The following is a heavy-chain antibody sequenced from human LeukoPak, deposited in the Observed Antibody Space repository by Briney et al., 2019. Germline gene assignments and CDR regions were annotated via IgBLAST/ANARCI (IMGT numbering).Heavy chain of an antibody. CDR3: ARREYSSGWSQYYFDY. CDR2: IKQDGNEK. D-gene: IGHD6-19*01. J-gene: IGHJ4*02. V-gene: IGHV3-7*01. CDR1: GFTFSNYA. Sequence: PGGSLRLSCAASGFTFSNYAMRWVRQAPGKGLEWVANIKQDGNEKYYVDSVKGRFTISRDSAKNSLYLQMNSLRAEDTAVYYCARREYSSGWSQYYFDYWGQGTLVTVSS.